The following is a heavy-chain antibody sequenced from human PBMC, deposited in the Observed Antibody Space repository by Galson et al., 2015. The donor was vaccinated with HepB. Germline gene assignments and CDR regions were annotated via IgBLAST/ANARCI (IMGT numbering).Heavy chain of an antibody. V-gene: IGHV3-21*01. CDR1: GFTFSSYS. CDR2: ISSSSSYI. J-gene: IGHJ4*02. D-gene: IGHD3-22*01. CDR3: VRGDPPQNFYDSSGYYYLFDY. Sequence: SLRLSCAASGFTFSSYSMNWVRQAPGKGLEWVSSISSSSSYIYYADSVKGRFTISRDNSKNTLYLQMNSLRTEDTAIYYCVRGDPPQNFYDSSGYYYLFDYWGQGTLVTVSS.